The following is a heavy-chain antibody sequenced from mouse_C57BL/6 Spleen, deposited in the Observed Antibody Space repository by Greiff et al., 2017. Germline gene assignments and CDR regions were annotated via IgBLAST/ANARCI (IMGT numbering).Heavy chain of an antibody. Sequence: EVKLVESGGGLVKPGGSLKLSCAASGFTFSDYGMHWVRQAPEKGLEWVAYISSGSSTIYYADTVKGRFTISRDNAKNTLFLQMTSLRSEDTAMYYGARRFYYYGSSGGEYAKDGWGQGTSVTVSS. CDR1: GFTFSDYG. CDR2: ISSGSSTI. J-gene: IGHJ4*01. V-gene: IGHV5-17*01. D-gene: IGHD1-1*01. CDR3: ARRFYYYGSSGGEYAKDG.